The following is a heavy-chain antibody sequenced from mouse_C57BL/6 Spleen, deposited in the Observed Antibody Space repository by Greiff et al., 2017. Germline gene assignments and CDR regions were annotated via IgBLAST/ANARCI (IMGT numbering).Heavy chain of an antibody. CDR2: IWSGGST. J-gene: IGHJ4*01. D-gene: IGHD4-1*01. CDR3: AMNWDGYAMDY. CDR1: GFSLTSYG. Sequence: VKLVESGPGLVQPSQSLSITCTVSGFSLTSYGVHWVRQSPGKGLEWLGVIWSGGSTDYNEAFIYRLSIRKDNSKSQVLFHMYSLQADDTAIYYCAMNWDGYAMDYWGQGTSVTVSS. V-gene: IGHV2-2*01.